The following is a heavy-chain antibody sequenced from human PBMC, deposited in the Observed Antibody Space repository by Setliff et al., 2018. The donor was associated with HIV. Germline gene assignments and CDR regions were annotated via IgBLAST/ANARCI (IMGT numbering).Heavy chain of an antibody. J-gene: IGHJ5*02. Sequence: SEPLSLPCTVSGDSIISGDYYWSWIRQSPGKGLEWIGHIHYKGNIDYNASLKSRLAISSDTSKNQFSLNLSSVIAADTAIYFCARFTVVVFGAGEPSWFDPWGQGILVTVSS. CDR3: ARFTVVVFGAGEPSWFDP. V-gene: IGHV4-30-4*08. CDR1: GDSIISGDYY. CDR2: IHYKGNI. D-gene: IGHD2-15*01.